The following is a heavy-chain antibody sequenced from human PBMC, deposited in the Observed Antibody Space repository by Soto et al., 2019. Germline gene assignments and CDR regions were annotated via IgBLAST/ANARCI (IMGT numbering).Heavy chain of an antibody. J-gene: IGHJ6*02. V-gene: IGHV3-33*06. Sequence: PGGSLRLSCAASGFTFSSYGMHWVRQAPGKGLEWVALIWYDGSHKYYADSVKGRFTISRDNSENTLYLQMNSLRAEDTALYHCAKGRSYYYYYGVDVWGQGTTVTVSS. CDR1: GFTFSSYG. CDR3: AKGRSYYYYYGVDV. CDR2: IWYDGSHK.